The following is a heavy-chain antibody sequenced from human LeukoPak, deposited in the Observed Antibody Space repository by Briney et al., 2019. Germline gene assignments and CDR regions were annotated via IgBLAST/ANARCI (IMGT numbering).Heavy chain of an antibody. J-gene: IGHJ4*02. CDR3: AKGAWGSGSYGEDFDY. D-gene: IGHD1-26*01. Sequence: GGSLRLSCAASGFTFSSYGMHWVRQAPGKGLEWVAFIRYDGSNKYYADSVKGRFTISRDNSKNTLYLQMNSPRAEDTAVYYCAKGAWGSGSYGEDFDYWGQGTLVTVSS. V-gene: IGHV3-30*02. CDR2: IRYDGSNK. CDR1: GFTFSSYG.